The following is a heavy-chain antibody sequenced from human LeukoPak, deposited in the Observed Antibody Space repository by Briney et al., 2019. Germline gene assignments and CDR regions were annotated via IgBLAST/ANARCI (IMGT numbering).Heavy chain of an antibody. D-gene: IGHD3-22*01. Sequence: GGSLRLSCAASGFTFSSYGMSWVRQAPGKGLEWVSAISGSGGSTYYADSVKGRFIISRDNSKNTLYLQMNSLRAEDTAVYYCANDGAYYDSSTDAFDIWGQGTMVTVSS. CDR2: ISGSGGST. J-gene: IGHJ3*02. CDR1: GFTFSSYG. CDR3: ANDGAYYDSSTDAFDI. V-gene: IGHV3-23*01.